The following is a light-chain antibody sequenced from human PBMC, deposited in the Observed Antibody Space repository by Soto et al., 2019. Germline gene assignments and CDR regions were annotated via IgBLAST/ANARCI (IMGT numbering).Light chain of an antibody. J-gene: IGKJ2*01. CDR3: QQSYSTPPRYT. CDR2: AAS. CDR1: QSISSF. V-gene: IGKV1-39*01. Sequence: DIQRTQSPSSLSASVGDRVTITCRASQSISSFLNWYQQKPGKAPKVLIYAASRLESGVPSRFSGSGSVTDFTRTISSLQPEAYATYYCQQSYSTPPRYTFGQGTKVDIK.